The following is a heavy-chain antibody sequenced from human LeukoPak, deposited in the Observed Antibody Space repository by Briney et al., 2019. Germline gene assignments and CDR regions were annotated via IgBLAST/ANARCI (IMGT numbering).Heavy chain of an antibody. J-gene: IGHJ4*01. CDR2: MSYSGST. CDR3: ASRRDIVVIPTTMQIDF. D-gene: IGHD2-2*01. V-gene: IGHV4-59*04. Sequence: SETLSLTCTVSGDSITNYYWSWIRQPPGKGLEWIATMSYSGSTYYNSSLKSRVSMSVDTSNNQYSLELNSVSAADTAVYYCASRRDIVVIPTTMQIDFWGHGILVVVSS. CDR1: GDSITNYY.